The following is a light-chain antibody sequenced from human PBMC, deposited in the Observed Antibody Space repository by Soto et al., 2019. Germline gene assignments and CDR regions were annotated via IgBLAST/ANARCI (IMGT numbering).Light chain of an antibody. V-gene: IGKV3-11*01. J-gene: IGKJ3*01. CDR3: QQRTNWPRIT. CDR1: QSVSSY. CDR2: DAS. Sequence: EIVLTQSPATLSLSPGETATLSCRASQSVSSYLAWYQQKPGQTPRLLIYDASNRATGIPARFSGSGSGTDFTLTISRLEPEDFAIYYCQQRTNWPRITFGPGTKVDIK.